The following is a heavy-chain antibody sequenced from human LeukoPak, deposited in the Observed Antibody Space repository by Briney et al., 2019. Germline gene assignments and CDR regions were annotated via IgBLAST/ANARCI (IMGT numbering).Heavy chain of an antibody. CDR1: GASISSGGYC. CDR3: ASWTMVRGVTGDY. CDR2: IYYSGST. Sequence: SETLSLTCIVSGASISSGGYCWSWIRQPPGKGLEWIGSIYYSGSTYYNPSLKSRVTISVDTSKNQFSLKLSSVTAADTAVYYCASWTMVRGVTGDYWGQGTLVTVSS. V-gene: IGHV4-39*07. D-gene: IGHD3-10*01. J-gene: IGHJ4*02.